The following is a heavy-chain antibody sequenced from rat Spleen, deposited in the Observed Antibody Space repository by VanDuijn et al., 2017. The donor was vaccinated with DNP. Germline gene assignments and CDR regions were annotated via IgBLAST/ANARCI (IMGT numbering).Heavy chain of an antibody. CDR1: GFTFNNYW. Sequence: EVQLVESGGDLVQPGRSLKVSCVVSGFTFNNYWMTWIRQVPGKGLEWVASITTSGDSTSSPDSVKGRFTISRDNAKSTLYLQMNSLRSEDMATYYCARRAYYGLSFYFDYWGQGVMVTVSS. D-gene: IGHD1-6*01. J-gene: IGHJ2*01. CDR3: ARRAYYGLSFYFDY. V-gene: IGHV5-31*01. CDR2: ITTSGDST.